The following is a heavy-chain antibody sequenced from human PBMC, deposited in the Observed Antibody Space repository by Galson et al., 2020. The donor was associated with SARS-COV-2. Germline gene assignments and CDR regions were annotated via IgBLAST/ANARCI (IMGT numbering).Heavy chain of an antibody. CDR3: AAGYSSSWYFY. V-gene: IGHV4-38-2*02. CDR1: GYSISSGYY. Sequence: SQTLSLTCTVSGYSISSGYYWGWIRQPPGKGLEWTGSIYHSGSTYYNPSLKSRVTISVDTSKNQFSLKLSSVTAADTAVDYCAAGYSSSWYFYWGQGTLVIVSS. CDR2: IYHSGST. D-gene: IGHD6-13*01. J-gene: IGHJ4*02.